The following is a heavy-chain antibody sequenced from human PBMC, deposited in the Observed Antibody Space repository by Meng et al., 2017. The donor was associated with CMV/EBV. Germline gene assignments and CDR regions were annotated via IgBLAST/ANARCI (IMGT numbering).Heavy chain of an antibody. D-gene: IGHD5-18*01. CDR2: IYSSGRA. CDR1: GGSISSGGHY. Sequence: SETLSLTCTVSGGSISSGGHYWSWIRQHPGKGLEWIGYIYSSGRASYSPSFKSRVTMSIDTSKNQFSLNLSSVTAADTAVYYCAKGGYSYGPYTFDYWGQGTLVTVSS. J-gene: IGHJ4*02. V-gene: IGHV4-31*03. CDR3: AKGGYSYGPYTFDY.